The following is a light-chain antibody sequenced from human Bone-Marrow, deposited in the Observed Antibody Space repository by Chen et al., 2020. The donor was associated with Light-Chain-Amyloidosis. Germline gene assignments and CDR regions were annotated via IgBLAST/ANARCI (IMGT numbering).Light chain of an antibody. CDR3: PSADSSGTYQVI. V-gene: IGLV3-25*03. J-gene: IGLJ2*01. CDR2: RDT. Sequence: SYELTQPPSLSVSPGQTARITCSGDDLPTKYAYWYQQKPGLAPVLVIHRDTERPSGISERFAGSSSGTPATLTISGVQAEDEADYHCPSADSSGTYQVIFGGGTKLTVL. CDR1: DLPTKY.